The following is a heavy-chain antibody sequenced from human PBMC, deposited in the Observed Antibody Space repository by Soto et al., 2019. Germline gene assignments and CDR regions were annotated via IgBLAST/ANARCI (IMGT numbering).Heavy chain of an antibody. D-gene: IGHD3-10*01. CDR3: ARDSGSYYYYGMDV. CDR2: IYYSGST. Sequence: SETLSLTCTVSGGSISSGGYYWSWIRQHPGKGLEWIGYIYYSGSTYYNPSLKSRVTISVDTSKNQFSLKLSSVTAADTAVYYCARDSGSYYYYGMDVWGQGTTVTVSS. CDR1: GGSISSGGYY. J-gene: IGHJ6*02. V-gene: IGHV4-31*03.